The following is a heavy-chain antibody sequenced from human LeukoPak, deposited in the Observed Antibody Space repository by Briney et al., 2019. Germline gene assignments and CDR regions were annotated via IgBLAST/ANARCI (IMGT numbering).Heavy chain of an antibody. Sequence: GRSLRLSCVASGVTFRSYGMHWVRQAPGKRLEWVAVIPYDGSNKYYADSVKGRFTISRDNSKNTLYLQMNSLRAEGTAVYYCAKDQGATITFFDYWGQGTLVTVSS. D-gene: IGHD5-12*01. V-gene: IGHV3-30*18. J-gene: IGHJ4*02. CDR2: IPYDGSNK. CDR3: AKDQGATITFFDY. CDR1: GVTFRSYG.